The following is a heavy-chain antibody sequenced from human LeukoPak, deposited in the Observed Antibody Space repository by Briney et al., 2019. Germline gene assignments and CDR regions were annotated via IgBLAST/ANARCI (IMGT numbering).Heavy chain of an antibody. Sequence: PGGSLRLSCAASGFTFSSYWMSWVRQAPGKGLEWVANIKQDGREKYYVDSVRGRFTISRDNAKNSLYLQMNSLRAEDTAVYSCARFSNYYVSGSNGWAFDTWGQGTMVTVSS. D-gene: IGHD3-10*01. CDR1: GFTFSSYW. CDR3: ARFSNYYVSGSNGWAFDT. CDR2: IKQDGREK. J-gene: IGHJ3*02. V-gene: IGHV3-7*04.